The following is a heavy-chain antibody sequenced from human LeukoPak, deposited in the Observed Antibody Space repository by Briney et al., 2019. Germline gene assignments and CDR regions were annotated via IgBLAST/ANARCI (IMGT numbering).Heavy chain of an antibody. V-gene: IGHV3-15*01. CDR3: TTAGRNYYDSSGLYYMDV. J-gene: IGHJ6*03. CDR1: GFTFSNAW. CDR2: IKGKTDGGTT. Sequence: SGGSLGLSCAASGFTFSNAWMSWVRQAPGKGLEWVGRIKGKTDGGTTDYAAPVKGRFTISRDDSKNTLYLQMNSLKTEDTAVYYCTTAGRNYYDSSGLYYMDVWGKGTTVTVSS. D-gene: IGHD3-22*01.